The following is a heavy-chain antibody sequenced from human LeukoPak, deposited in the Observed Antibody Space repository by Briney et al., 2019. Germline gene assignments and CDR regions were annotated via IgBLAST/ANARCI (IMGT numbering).Heavy chain of an antibody. V-gene: IGHV1-2*02. CDR2: INPNSGGT. Sequence: GASAKVSCKASGYTFTGYYMHWVRQAPGQGLEWMGWINPNSGGTNYAQKFQGRVTMTRDTSISTAYMELSRLRSDDTAVYYCARSPPKYSSGWYLKQNWFDPWGQGTLVTVSS. J-gene: IGHJ5*02. D-gene: IGHD6-19*01. CDR1: GYTFTGYY. CDR3: ARSPPKYSSGWYLKQNWFDP.